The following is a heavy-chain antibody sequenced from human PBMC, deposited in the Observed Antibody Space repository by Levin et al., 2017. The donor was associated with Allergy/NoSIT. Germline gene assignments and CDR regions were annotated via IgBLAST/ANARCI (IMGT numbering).Heavy chain of an antibody. J-gene: IGHJ4*02. CDR2: INDNGADT. CDR3: VKAGTGTRNTYDY. Sequence: QPGESLKISCAASGFTFRNYAMAWVRQASGRGLEWVSTINDNGADTYYADSVRGRFTISKDISKSTLFLQMDTLRVEDTAVYYCVKAGTGTRNTYDYWGQGAQVTVSS. V-gene: IGHV3-23*01. D-gene: IGHD1-14*01. CDR1: GFTFRNYA.